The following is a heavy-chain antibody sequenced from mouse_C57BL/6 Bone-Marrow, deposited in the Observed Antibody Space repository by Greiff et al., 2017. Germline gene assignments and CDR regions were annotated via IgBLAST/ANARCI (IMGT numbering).Heavy chain of an antibody. J-gene: IGHJ3*01. Sequence: QVQLQQSGAELVRPGASVTLSCKASGYTFTDYEMHWVKQTPVHGLEWIGAIDPETGGTAYNQKFKGKAILTADKSSSTAYMGLRSLTSEDSAVYYCTRRGDYGSSFFAYWGQGTLVTVSA. CDR3: TRRGDYGSSFFAY. CDR2: IDPETGGT. D-gene: IGHD1-1*01. CDR1: GYTFTDYE. V-gene: IGHV1-15*01.